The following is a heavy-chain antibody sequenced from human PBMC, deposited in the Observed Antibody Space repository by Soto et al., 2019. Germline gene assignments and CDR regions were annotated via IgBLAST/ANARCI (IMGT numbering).Heavy chain of an antibody. CDR2: ISGSGGST. CDR1: GFTFSSNA. CDR3: AKRGNGSGSFYFYYYYYMDV. Sequence: EVQLLESGGGLVQPGGSLRLSCEASGFTFSSNAMSWVAQAPGKGRGWVSAISGSGGSTYYADSVRGRFTISRDNSKNTLYLQMNSLRAEDTAVYYCAKRGNGSGSFYFYYYYYMDVWGKGTTVTVSS. J-gene: IGHJ6*03. V-gene: IGHV3-23*01. D-gene: IGHD3-10*01.